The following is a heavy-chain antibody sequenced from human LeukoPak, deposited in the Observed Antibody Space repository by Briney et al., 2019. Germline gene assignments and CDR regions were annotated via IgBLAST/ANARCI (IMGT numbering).Heavy chain of an antibody. J-gene: IGHJ4*02. CDR2: IWYDGSNK. Sequence: GGSLRLSCAACGFTFSSYGMHWVRQAPGQGLEWVAVIWYDGSNKYYADSVKGRFTISRDNSKNTLYLQMNSLRAEDTAVYSCARPRPPFDYWGQGTLVTVSS. D-gene: IGHD2/OR15-2a*01. V-gene: IGHV3-33*01. CDR3: ARPRPPFDY. CDR1: GFTFSSYG.